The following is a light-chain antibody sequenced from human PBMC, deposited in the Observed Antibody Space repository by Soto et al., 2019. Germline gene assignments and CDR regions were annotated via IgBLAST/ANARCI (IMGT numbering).Light chain of an antibody. CDR1: QSVYSTY. J-gene: IGKJ1*01. Sequence: EIVLTQSPGTLSLSPGDTATLSCRASQSVYSTYLAWYQYKVGQAPRLLIYGSSTRATGIPDRFSGSGSGTDFTLTIRRLEPEDFAVYYCQQYGSSPSTFGQGTKVEVK. CDR2: GSS. V-gene: IGKV3-20*01. CDR3: QQYGSSPST.